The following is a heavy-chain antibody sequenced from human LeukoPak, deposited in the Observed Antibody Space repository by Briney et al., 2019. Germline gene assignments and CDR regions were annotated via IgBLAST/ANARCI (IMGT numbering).Heavy chain of an antibody. CDR3: ARVRLRFLEWLSLPNYSDY. CDR1: GYTFTSYG. J-gene: IGHJ4*02. D-gene: IGHD3-3*01. CDR2: ISAYNGNT. V-gene: IGHV1-18*01. Sequence: ASVKVSCKASGYTFTSYGISWVRQAPGQELEWMGWISAYNGNTNHAQKLQGRVTMTTDTSTSTASMELRSLRADDTAVYSCARVRLRFLEWLSLPNYSDYWGQGTPVTVSS.